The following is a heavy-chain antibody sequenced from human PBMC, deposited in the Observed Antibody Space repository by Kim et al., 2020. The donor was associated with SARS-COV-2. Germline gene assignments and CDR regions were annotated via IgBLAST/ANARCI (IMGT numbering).Heavy chain of an antibody. CDR2: IRSKAYGGTT. CDR1: GFTFGDYA. CDR3: TRVPIGGSYLGPSREYFQH. J-gene: IGHJ1*01. Sequence: GGSLRLSCTASGFTFGDYAMSWVRQAPGKGLEWVGFIRSKAYGGTTEYAASVKGRFTISRDDSKSIAYLQMNSLKTEDTAVYYCTRVPIGGSYLGPSREYFQHWGQGTLVTVSS. D-gene: IGHD1-26*01. V-gene: IGHV3-49*04.